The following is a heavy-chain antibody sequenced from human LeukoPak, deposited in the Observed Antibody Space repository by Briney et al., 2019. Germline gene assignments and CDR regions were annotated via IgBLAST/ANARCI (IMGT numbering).Heavy chain of an antibody. CDR2: IKQDGSEK. CDR1: GFTFSSYW. J-gene: IGHJ3*02. D-gene: IGHD3-22*01. Sequence: PGGSLRLSCAASGFTFSSYWMSWVRQAPGKGLEWVANIKQDGSEKYYVDSVKGRFTISRDNAKNSLYLQMNSLRAEDTAVYYCARDGGVVVIVFAFDIWGQGTMVTVSS. V-gene: IGHV3-7*01. CDR3: ARDGGVVVIVFAFDI.